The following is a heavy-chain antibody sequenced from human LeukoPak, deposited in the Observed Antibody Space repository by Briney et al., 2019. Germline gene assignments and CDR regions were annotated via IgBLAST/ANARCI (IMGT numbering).Heavy chain of an antibody. CDR1: GFTLTDYY. Sequence: GGSLRLSCAASGFTLTDYYMSWIRQAPGKGLEWISYISPTGSRIYYTDSVKGRFTISRDNAKKSLILQMNSLRADDTAVYYCARDYAGDTSGLVLDYWGQGTLVTVSS. D-gene: IGHD3-22*01. CDR2: ISPTGSRI. V-gene: IGHV3-11*01. CDR3: ARDYAGDTSGLVLDY. J-gene: IGHJ4*02.